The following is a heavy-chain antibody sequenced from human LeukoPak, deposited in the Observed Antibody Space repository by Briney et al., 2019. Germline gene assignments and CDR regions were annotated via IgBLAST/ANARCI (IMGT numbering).Heavy chain of an antibody. CDR3: AREAEVAANAFDI. CDR2: IRYDGSNK. V-gene: IGHV3-30*02. D-gene: IGHD6-19*01. CDR1: GFTFSSYG. Sequence: GGSLRLSCAASGFTFSSYGMHWVRQAPGKGLEWVAFIRYDGSNKYYADSVKGRFTISRDNSKSTVYLQMNSLRIEDAAVYYCAREAEVAANAFDIWGQGTMVTVSS. J-gene: IGHJ3*02.